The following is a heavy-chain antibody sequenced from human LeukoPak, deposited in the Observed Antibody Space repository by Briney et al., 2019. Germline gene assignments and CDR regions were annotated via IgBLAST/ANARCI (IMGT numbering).Heavy chain of an antibody. D-gene: IGHD1-1*01. CDR2: ITSRSSYT. Sequence: GGSLRLSCSASGFTFSTYAMHWVRQAPGKGLEWVSYITSRSSYTYYADSVKGRFTISRDNAKNSLYLQMNSLRADDTAVYYCARNWNDVLHYWGQGTLVTVSS. CDR3: ARNWNDVLHY. CDR1: GFTFSTYA. V-gene: IGHV3-21*05. J-gene: IGHJ4*02.